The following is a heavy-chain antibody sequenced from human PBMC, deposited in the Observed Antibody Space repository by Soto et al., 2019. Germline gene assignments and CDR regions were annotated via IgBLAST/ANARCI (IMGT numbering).Heavy chain of an antibody. J-gene: IGHJ5*02. D-gene: IGHD5-18*01. CDR2: ISTNSAHI. CDR3: TRDASRDSTARGWFDP. V-gene: IGHV3-21*01. CDR1: VFTFRSFS. Sequence: WGLLRVACASSVFTFRSFSMNWVRQAPGKGLEWVSTISTNSAHIYYTDALRGRFSISRDNAKNSLHLQMNSLRAEDTAVYYCTRDASRDSTARGWFDPWGPGTMVTVSS.